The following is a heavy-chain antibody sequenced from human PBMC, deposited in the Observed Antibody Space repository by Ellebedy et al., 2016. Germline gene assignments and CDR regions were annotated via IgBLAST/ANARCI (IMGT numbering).Heavy chain of an antibody. CDR2: IYPGDSDT. Sequence: KVSXKGSGYSFTSYWIGWVRQLPGKGLEWMGIIYPGDSDTRYSPSFQGQVTISADKSISTAYLQWSSLKASDTAMYYCARLESTMAPDYWGQGTLVTVSS. CDR3: ARLESTMAPDY. CDR1: GYSFTSYW. V-gene: IGHV5-51*01. D-gene: IGHD3-10*01. J-gene: IGHJ4*02.